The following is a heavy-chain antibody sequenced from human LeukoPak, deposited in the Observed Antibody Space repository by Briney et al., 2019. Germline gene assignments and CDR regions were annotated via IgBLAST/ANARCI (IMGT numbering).Heavy chain of an antibody. V-gene: IGHV4-61*08. CDR1: GGSISSGDYY. CDR2: IYYSGST. J-gene: IGHJ4*02. D-gene: IGHD3-22*01. Sequence: SETLSVTCTVSGGSISSGDYYWSWIRQPPGKGLEWIGYIYYSGSTNYNPSLKSRVTISVDTSKNQFSLKLSSVTAADTAVYYCARHYYDSSGFDYWGQGTLVTVSS. CDR3: ARHYYDSSGFDY.